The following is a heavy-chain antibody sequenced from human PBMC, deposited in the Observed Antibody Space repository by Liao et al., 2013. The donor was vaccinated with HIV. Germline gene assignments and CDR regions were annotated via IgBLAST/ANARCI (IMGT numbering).Heavy chain of an antibody. CDR3: ARGVAEMATNYYYYMDV. J-gene: IGHJ6*03. Sequence: QVQLQQWGAGLLKPSETLSLTCAVYGGSFSDYYWSWIRQFPGKGLEWIGEIDHSGSTNYNPSLKSRVTISVDTSKNQFSLKLSSVTAADTAVYYCARGVAEMATNYYYYMDVWGKGTTVTVSS. CDR1: GGSFSDYY. D-gene: IGHD5-24*01. CDR2: IDHSGST. V-gene: IGHV4-34*01.